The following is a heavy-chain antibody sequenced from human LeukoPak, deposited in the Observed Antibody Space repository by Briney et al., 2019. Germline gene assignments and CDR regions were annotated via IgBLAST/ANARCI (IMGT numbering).Heavy chain of an antibody. Sequence: SETLSLTCDVNSGSFSGYYWSWIRQPPGKGLEWIGEINNSGSTNYNPSLKSRVTISVDTSKNQFSLKLSSVTAADTAVYYCARSGSGYLRYYFDYWGQGTLVTVSS. CDR3: ARSGSGYLRYYFDY. CDR1: SGSFSGYY. CDR2: INNSGST. D-gene: IGHD5-12*01. J-gene: IGHJ4*02. V-gene: IGHV4-34*01.